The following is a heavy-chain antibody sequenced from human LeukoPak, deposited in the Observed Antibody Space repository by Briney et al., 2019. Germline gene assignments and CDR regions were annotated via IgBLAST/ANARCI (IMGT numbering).Heavy chain of an antibody. CDR1: GFTFRNYE. Sequence: GGSLRLSCTASGFTFRNYEMNWVRQAPGKGLEWISYISSSGSTIYYADSVKDRFTISRDNAKNSLYLQMNSLRDEDTAVYYCARDRELLVYWGQGTLVTVSS. CDR3: ARDRELLVY. V-gene: IGHV3-48*03. CDR2: ISSSGSTI. D-gene: IGHD3-10*01. J-gene: IGHJ4*02.